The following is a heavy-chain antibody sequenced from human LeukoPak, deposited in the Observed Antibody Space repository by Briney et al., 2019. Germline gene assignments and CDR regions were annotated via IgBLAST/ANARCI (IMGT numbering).Heavy chain of an antibody. D-gene: IGHD3-3*01. J-gene: IGHJ4*02. CDR2: ISGSGGST. Sequence: GGSLRLSCAASGFTFSSYAMSWVRQAPGKGLEWVSAISGSGGSTYYADSVKGRFTISRDNSKNTLYLQMNSLRAEDTAVYYCAKIGGYDFWSGPSDYWGQGTLVTVSS. CDR3: AKIGGYDFWSGPSDY. V-gene: IGHV3-23*01. CDR1: GFTFSSYA.